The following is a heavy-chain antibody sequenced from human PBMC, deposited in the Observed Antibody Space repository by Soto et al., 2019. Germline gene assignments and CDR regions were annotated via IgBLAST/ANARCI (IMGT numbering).Heavy chain of an antibody. CDR1: RYTFTSYD. Sequence: ASVKVSCKASRYTFTSYDINWVRQATVQGLEWMGLMNPNSGNTVYAQKFQGRFTMTRNTPIITAYMELSSLRSEDTAVYYCARVNVARITIFGVVIRRWFDPWGQGTQVTVSS. CDR3: ARVNVARITIFGVVIRRWFDP. CDR2: MNPNSGNT. V-gene: IGHV1-8*01. J-gene: IGHJ5*02. D-gene: IGHD3-3*01.